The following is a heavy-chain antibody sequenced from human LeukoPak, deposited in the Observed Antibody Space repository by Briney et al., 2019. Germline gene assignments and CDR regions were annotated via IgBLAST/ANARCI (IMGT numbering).Heavy chain of an antibody. CDR2: INHSGST. CDR1: GGSFSGYY. J-gene: IGHJ6*03. V-gene: IGHV4-34*01. D-gene: IGHD2-2*01. Sequence: SETLSLTCAVHGGSFSGYYWHWFRQPPGKGLEWIGEINHSGSTKYNPSLKSRVTVSADTSKSQFSLKLSSVTAADTAVYYCASSPYCSSTSCDYYYYYYMDVWGKGTTVTVSS. CDR3: ASSPYCSSTSCDYYYYYYMDV.